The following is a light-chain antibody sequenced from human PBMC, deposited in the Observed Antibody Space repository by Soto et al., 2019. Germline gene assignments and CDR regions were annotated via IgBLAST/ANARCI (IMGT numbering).Light chain of an antibody. CDR1: QSISSW. V-gene: IGKV1-5*03. J-gene: IGKJ1*01. Sequence: DIQMTQSPSTLSASVGDRVTITCRASQSISSWLAWYQQKPGKAPKLLIYKASNLESGVPSRFSGIAYGTEFTLSINSLQPDDFATYYCQHYSSYSRTFGQGTKVEIK. CDR2: KAS. CDR3: QHYSSYSRT.